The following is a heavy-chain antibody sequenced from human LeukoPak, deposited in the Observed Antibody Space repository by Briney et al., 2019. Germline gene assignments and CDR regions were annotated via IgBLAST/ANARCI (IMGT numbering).Heavy chain of an antibody. CDR1: GFTVSSYE. J-gene: IGHJ4*02. V-gene: IGHV3-48*03. Sequence: GGSLRLSCAASGFTVSSYEMNWVRQAPGKGLEWVSYISSSGSTIYYADSVKGRFTISRDNAKNSLYLQMNSLRAEDTAVYYCVRVKTTVNTLDYWGQGTLVTVSS. CDR3: VRVKTTVNTLDY. D-gene: IGHD4-17*01. CDR2: ISSSGSTI.